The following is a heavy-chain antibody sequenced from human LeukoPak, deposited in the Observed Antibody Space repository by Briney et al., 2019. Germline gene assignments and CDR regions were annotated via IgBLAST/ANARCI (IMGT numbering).Heavy chain of an antibody. D-gene: IGHD6-6*01. CDR1: GYSFTTYG. V-gene: IGHV1-18*01. J-gene: IGHJ3*02. CDR3: ARLIEYRTSSRVFDI. Sequence: ASVTVSFKASGYSFTTYGITWVRQAPGQGLEWMGWITTYNGNTNYARKLQGRVTMTTDTSTNTAYMELGSLRPDDTAVYYCARLIEYRTSSRVFDIWGQGTTVTVSS. CDR2: ITTYNGNT.